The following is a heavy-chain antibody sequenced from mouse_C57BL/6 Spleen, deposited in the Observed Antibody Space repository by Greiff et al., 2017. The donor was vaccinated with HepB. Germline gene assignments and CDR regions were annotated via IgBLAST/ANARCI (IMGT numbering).Heavy chain of an antibody. J-gene: IGHJ2*01. CDR2: INPYNGGT. CDR1: GYTFTDYY. CDR3: ARRGYYGSSSYYFDY. Sequence: EVQLQQSGPVLVKPGASVKMSCKASGYTFTDYYMNWVKQSHGKSLEWIGVINPYNGGTSYNQKFKGKATLTVDKSSSTAYMELNSLTSEDSAVYYCARRGYYGSSSYYFDYWGQGTTLTVSS. D-gene: IGHD1-1*01. V-gene: IGHV1-19*01.